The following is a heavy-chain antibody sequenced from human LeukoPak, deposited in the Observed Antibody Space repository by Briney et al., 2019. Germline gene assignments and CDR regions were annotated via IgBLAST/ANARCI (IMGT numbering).Heavy chain of an antibody. Sequence: SQTLSLTCTVSGASLSRGGSFWSWIRQHPGKGLEWIGHIDYSGSTYCKPSLESRLTISVDPSKNQFSLKLSSVTAADTAVYYCAREGAGRFYFAYWGQGTLVTVSS. V-gene: IGHV4-31*03. CDR1: GASLSRGGSF. J-gene: IGHJ4*02. CDR2: IDYSGST. CDR3: AREGAGRFYFAY. D-gene: IGHD1-26*01.